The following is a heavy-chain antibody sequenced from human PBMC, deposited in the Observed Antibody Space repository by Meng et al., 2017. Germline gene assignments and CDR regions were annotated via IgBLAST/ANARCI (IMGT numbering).Heavy chain of an antibody. CDR3: ARGDDYYYYCMDV. J-gene: IGHJ6*02. V-gene: IGHV4-31*01. CDR2: IYYSGRT. Sequence: QVRLRESGPGLVMPSQTLSHTCPASAGSIRSGGYYCSWLRQNPGKCLEWIGYIYYSGRTYYTPSLKSLVTISVDTSKNQFSLKLSSVSAADTAVYYCARGDDYYYYCMDVWGQGTTVTVSS. CDR1: AGSIRSGGYY.